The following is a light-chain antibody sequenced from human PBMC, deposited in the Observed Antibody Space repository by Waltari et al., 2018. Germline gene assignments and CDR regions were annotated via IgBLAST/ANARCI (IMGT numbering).Light chain of an antibody. CDR2: DAS. Sequence: DIQMTQSPSSLSVSIGDRVTITCQASQDIEFYLNWYQQKPGKAPKLLIYDASNLATGVPSRFSGSGSGTDFTFTISSLQPEDIATYYCQQYDKLLVTFGQGTRLEI. V-gene: IGKV1-33*01. CDR1: QDIEFY. J-gene: IGKJ5*01. CDR3: QQYDKLLVT.